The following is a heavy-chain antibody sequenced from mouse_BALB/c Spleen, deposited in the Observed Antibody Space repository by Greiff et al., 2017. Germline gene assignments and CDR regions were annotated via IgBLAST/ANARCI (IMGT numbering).Heavy chain of an antibody. CDR2: IDPENGNT. V-gene: IGHV14-1*02. D-gene: IGHD1-1*01. Sequence: VQLKESGAELVRPGALVKLSCKASGFTIKDYYMHWVKQRPEQGLEWIGWIDPENGNTIYDPKFQGKASITADTSSNTAYLQLSSLTSEDTAVYYCARPTYYGSSYRYFDVWGAGTTVTVS. CDR1: GFTIKDYY. CDR3: ARPTYYGSSYRYFDV. J-gene: IGHJ1*01.